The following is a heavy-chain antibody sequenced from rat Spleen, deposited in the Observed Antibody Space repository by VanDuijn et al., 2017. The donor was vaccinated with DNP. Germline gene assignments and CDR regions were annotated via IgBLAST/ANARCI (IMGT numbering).Heavy chain of an antibody. CDR2: ITYDGGST. Sequence: EVQLVESGGGLIQSGGSLKLSCAASGFTFSDYYMAWVRQAPTKGLEWVAYITYDGGSTYYRDSVKGRFTISRDNAKSTLYLQMNSLRSEDMATYYCARPMDYYSGGFAYWGQGTLVTVSS. D-gene: IGHD1-1*01. CDR1: GFTFSDYY. J-gene: IGHJ3*01. CDR3: ARPMDYYSGGFAY. V-gene: IGHV5-22*01.